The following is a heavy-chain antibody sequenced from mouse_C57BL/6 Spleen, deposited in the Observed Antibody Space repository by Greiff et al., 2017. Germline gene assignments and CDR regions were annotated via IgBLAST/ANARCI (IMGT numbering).Heavy chain of an antibody. D-gene: IGHD1-1*01. CDR2: INPNYGTT. V-gene: IGHV1-39*01. CDR1: GYSFTDYN. Sequence: VQLKQSGPELVKPGASVKISCKASGYSFTDYNMNWVKQSNGKSLEWIGVINPNYGTTSYNQKFKGKATLTVDQSSSTAYMQLNSLTSEDSAVYYCAREYYGSSFAWFAYWGQGTLVTVSA. J-gene: IGHJ3*01. CDR3: AREYYGSSFAWFAY.